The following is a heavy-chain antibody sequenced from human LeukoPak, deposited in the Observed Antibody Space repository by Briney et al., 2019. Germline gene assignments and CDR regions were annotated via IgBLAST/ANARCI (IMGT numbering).Heavy chain of an antibody. CDR3: AASLGHSYGRLGY. CDR2: INPNSGGT. D-gene: IGHD5-18*01. V-gene: IGHV1-2*02. J-gene: IGHJ4*02. CDR1: GYTFTGYY. Sequence: GASVKVSCKASGYTFTGYYMHWVRQAPGQGLEWMGWINPNSGGTNYAQKFQGRVTMTRDTSISTAYMELSRLRSDDTAVYYCAASLGHSYGRLGYWGQGTLVTVSP.